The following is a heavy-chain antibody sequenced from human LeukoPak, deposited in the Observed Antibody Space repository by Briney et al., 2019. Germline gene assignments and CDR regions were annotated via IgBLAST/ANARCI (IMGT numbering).Heavy chain of an antibody. CDR3: AISRSD. Sequence: GGSLRLSCAASGFSFSTYWMSWVRQAPGKGLEWLANIRSDGSDKYYVDSVRGRFTISRDNAKNSLYLQMDSLRVEDTAVYYCAISRSDWGQGTLVTVSS. CDR1: GFSFSTYW. CDR2: IRSDGSDK. V-gene: IGHV3-7*01. J-gene: IGHJ4*02.